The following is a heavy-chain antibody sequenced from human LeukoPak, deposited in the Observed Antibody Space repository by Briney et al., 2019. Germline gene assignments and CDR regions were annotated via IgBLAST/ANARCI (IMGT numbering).Heavy chain of an antibody. CDR3: ARDRVPYSYFYMDV. CDR2: LNPNSGAS. CDR1: GYIFTGYY. J-gene: IGHJ6*03. Sequence: ASVKVSCKASGYIFTGYYMHWVRQAPGQGLEWMGWLNPNSGASDYAHNFQGRVTMTRDKSISTAYMELRSLTSDDTALYYCARDRVPYSYFYMDVWGKGTTVTVSS. D-gene: IGHD3-10*01. V-gene: IGHV1-2*02.